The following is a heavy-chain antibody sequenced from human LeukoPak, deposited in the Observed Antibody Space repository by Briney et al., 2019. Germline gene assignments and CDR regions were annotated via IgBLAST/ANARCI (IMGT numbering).Heavy chain of an antibody. J-gene: IGHJ3*01. CDR3: AKAPGITIIRGPLRD. Sequence: GGSLRLSCAASGFTFNNAWMSWVRQAPGKGLEWVAVISYDGSNKYYADSVKGRFTISRDNSKNTLYMQMNSLRAEDTAVYHCAKAPGITIIRGPLRDGGQGTMVTVSS. D-gene: IGHD3-10*01. CDR1: GFTFNNAW. V-gene: IGHV3-30*18. CDR2: ISYDGSNK.